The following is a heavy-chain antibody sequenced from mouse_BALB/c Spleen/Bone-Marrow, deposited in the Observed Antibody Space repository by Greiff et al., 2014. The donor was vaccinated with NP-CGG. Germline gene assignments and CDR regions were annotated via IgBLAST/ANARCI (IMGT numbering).Heavy chain of an antibody. CDR3: TRDDGGFAY. J-gene: IGHJ3*01. CDR1: GYTFTSYW. V-gene: IGHV1-69*02. Sequence: QVQLQQPGTDLVRPGASVKLSCKASGYTFTSYWINWVKQRPGQGLEWIGNIYPSDSYTNYNQKFKDKATLTVDKSSSTAYMHLSSPTSEGSAVYYCTRDDGGFAYWGQGTLVTVSA. CDR2: IYPSDSYT. D-gene: IGHD1-1*02.